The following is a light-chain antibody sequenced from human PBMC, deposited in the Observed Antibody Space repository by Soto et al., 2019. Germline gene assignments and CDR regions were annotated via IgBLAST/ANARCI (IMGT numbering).Light chain of an antibody. CDR3: XXXSNWPPVT. CDR1: QSVSSY. J-gene: IGKJ2*01. V-gene: IGKV3-11*01. Sequence: EIVLTQSPATLSLSPGERATLSCRASQSVSSYLAWYQQKPGQAPRLLIYDASNRATGIPPRFSGSGSGTXXXXXXXXXEPEXFAXXXXXXXSNWPPVTFGQGTKLEIK. CDR2: DAS.